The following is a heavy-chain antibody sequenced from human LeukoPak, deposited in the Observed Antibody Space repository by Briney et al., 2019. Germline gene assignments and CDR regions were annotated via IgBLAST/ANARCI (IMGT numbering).Heavy chain of an antibody. CDR2: ISSSSSYI. CDR3: ARTPRPLWAPSDY. CDR1: GFTFSSYS. Sequence: GGSLRLSCAASGFTFSSYSMNWVRQAPGKGLEWVSSISSSSSYIYYADSVKGRFTISRDNAKNSLYLQMNSLRAEDTAVYYCARTPRPLWAPSDYWGQGTLVTVSS. J-gene: IGHJ4*02. V-gene: IGHV3-21*01. D-gene: IGHD3-16*01.